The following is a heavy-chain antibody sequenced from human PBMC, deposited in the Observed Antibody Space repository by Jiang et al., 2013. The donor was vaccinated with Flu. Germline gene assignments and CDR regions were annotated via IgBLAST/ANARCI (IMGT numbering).Heavy chain of an antibody. J-gene: IGHJ3*02. V-gene: IGHV4-59*01. CDR1: GGSISSYY. Sequence: LLKPSETLSLTCTVSGGSISSYYWSWIRQPPGKGLEWIGYIYYSGTTNYNPSLKSRVTISVDTSKNQFSLKLRSVTAADTAVYYCARGSGYGDYVFDIWGQGTMVTVSS. D-gene: IGHD4-17*01. CDR2: IYYSGTT. CDR3: ARGSGYGDYVFDI.